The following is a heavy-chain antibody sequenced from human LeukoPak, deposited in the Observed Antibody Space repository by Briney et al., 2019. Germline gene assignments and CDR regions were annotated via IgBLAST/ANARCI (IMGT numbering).Heavy chain of an antibody. CDR1: GYTFTDYY. Sequence: ASVKVSCKASGYTFTDYYIHWVRRAPGQGLELMGYINPNNGATKYARDFQDRITMTRDTSISTAYMDLNYLTSDDTTIYFCARRVAATPSNWFDPWRQRTQVTVSS. V-gene: IGHV1-2*02. D-gene: IGHD2-15*01. CDR2: INPNNGAT. CDR3: ARRVAATPSNWFDP. J-gene: IGHJ5*02.